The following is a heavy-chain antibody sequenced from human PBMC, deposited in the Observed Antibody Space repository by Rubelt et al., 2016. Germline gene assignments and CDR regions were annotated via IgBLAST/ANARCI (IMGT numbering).Heavy chain of an antibody. Sequence: EVQLLESGGGLVQPGGSLRLSCAASGFTFSSYAMSWVRQAPGKGLEWVSGVSGSGGSTYYADSVKGRFTISRDNSRNTMYRQMSSLRAGDTAVYYCAKDPPPQTPYRSSTSCYFDYWGQGTLVTVSS. CDR3: AKDPPPQTPYRSSTSCYFDY. D-gene: IGHD2-2*01. CDR1: GFTFSSYA. V-gene: IGHV3-23*01. CDR2: VSGSGGST. J-gene: IGHJ4*02.